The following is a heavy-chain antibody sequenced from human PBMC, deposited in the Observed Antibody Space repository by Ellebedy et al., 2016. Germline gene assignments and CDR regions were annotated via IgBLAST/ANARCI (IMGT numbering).Heavy chain of an antibody. CDR3: ARADYSGYEHYYYYGMDV. CDR2: ISYDGSNK. Sequence: GESLKISCAASGFTFSSYGMHWVRQAPGKVLEWVAVISYDGSNKYYADSVKGRFTISRDNSKNTLYLQMNSLRAEDTAVYYCARADYSGYEHYYYYGMDVWGQGTTVTVSS. J-gene: IGHJ6*02. D-gene: IGHD5-12*01. V-gene: IGHV3-30*03. CDR1: GFTFSSYG.